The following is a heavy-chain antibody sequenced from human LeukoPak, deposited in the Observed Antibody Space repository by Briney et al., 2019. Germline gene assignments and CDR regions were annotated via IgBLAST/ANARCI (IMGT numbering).Heavy chain of an antibody. V-gene: IGHV1-69*04. CDR1: GGTFSSYA. D-gene: IGHD4-17*01. J-gene: IGHJ4*02. CDR2: IIPILGIA. Sequence: ASVKFSCKASGGTFSSYAISWVRQAPGQGLEWMGRIIPILGIANYAQKFQGRVTITADKSTSTAYMELSSLRSEDTAAYYCARDRHDYGDYYFDYWGQGTLVTVSS. CDR3: ARDRHDYGDYYFDY.